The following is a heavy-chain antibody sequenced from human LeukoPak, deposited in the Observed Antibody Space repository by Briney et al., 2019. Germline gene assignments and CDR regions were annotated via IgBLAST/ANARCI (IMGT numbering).Heavy chain of an antibody. CDR3: ARVEYGDYYDISEPYYFDN. D-gene: IGHD3-22*01. CDR1: GFTFTTCT. Sequence: GGSLRLSCAASGFTFTTCTMSCVRQAPGKGLEWVSFISGRRTYISYADSVKGRFTISRDNAKNSLYLQMNSLRAEDTAVYFCARVEYGDYYDISEPYYFDNWGQGTLVTVSS. J-gene: IGHJ4*02. CDR2: ISGRRTYI. V-gene: IGHV3-21*01.